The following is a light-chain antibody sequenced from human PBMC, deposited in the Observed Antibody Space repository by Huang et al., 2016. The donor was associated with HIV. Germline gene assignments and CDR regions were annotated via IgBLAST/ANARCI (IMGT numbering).Light chain of an antibody. J-gene: IGKJ3*01. CDR1: QSVSTN. Sequence: GTLSCRASQSVSTNLAWYQQKPGQAPRLLIHGASSTVTGIPARFSGSGSGTEFSLTISSLQSEDPAVYYCQQYFGRPFTFGPGTKVDI. CDR2: GAS. V-gene: IGKV3-15*01. CDR3: QQYFGRPFT.